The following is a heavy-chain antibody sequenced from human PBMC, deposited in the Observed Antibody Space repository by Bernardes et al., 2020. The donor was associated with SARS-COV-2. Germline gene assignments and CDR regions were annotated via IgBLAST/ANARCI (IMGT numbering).Heavy chain of an antibody. V-gene: IGHV3-11*01. D-gene: IGHD2-15*01. CDR3: ARDTGSWYGPGYYGMDV. Sequence: GGSLRLSCAASGFTFSDYYMSWIRQAPGKGLEWLSCITTTGSTVYYADSVKGRFTISRDNAKNSVFLQMSSLRVEDTATYFCARDTGSWYGPGYYGMDVWGQRTTISVTS. J-gene: IGHJ6*01. CDR1: GFTFSDYY. CDR2: ITTTGSTV.